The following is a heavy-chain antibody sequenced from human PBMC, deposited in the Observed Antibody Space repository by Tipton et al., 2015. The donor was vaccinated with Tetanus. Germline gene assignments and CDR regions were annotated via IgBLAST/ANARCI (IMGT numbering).Heavy chain of an antibody. CDR3: ARVACSSTSCYSHYFDY. V-gene: IGHV4/OR15-8*01. D-gene: IGHD2-2*01. Sequence: LRLSCGVSGFTFSTTKMNWVRQAPGRGLEWIGYVFRSGSADYNPPLKSRFNISLDRSENQISLVLTSVTAADTAVYYCARVACSSTSCYSHYFDYWGPGSLVTVSS. CDR2: VFRSGSA. J-gene: IGHJ4*02. CDR1: GFTFSTTK.